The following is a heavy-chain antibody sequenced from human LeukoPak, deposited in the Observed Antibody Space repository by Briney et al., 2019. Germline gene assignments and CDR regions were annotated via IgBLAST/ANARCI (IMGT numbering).Heavy chain of an antibody. CDR3: ARVPVGSQIAAAGYYYYYGMDV. J-gene: IGHJ6*02. V-gene: IGHV1-69*01. CDR1: GGTFSSYA. Sequence: SVKVSCKASGGTFSSYAISWVRQAPGQGLGWMGGIIPIFGTANYAQKFQGRVTITADESTSTAYMELSSLRSEDTAVYYCARVPVGSQIAAAGYYYYYGMDVWGQGTTVTVSS. CDR2: IIPIFGTA. D-gene: IGHD6-13*01.